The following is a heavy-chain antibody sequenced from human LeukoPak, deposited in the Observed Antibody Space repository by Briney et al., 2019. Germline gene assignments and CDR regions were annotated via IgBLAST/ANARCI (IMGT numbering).Heavy chain of an antibody. CDR3: ARDFSCSSTSCYFRGPFDY. Sequence: GGSLRLSCAASGFTFSSYAMSWVRQAPGKGLEWVSAISGSGGSTYYADSVKGRFTISRDNSKNTLYLQMNSLGAEDTAVYYCARDFSCSSTSCYFRGPFDYWGQGTLVTVSS. J-gene: IGHJ4*02. V-gene: IGHV3-23*01. CDR2: ISGSGGST. CDR1: GFTFSSYA. D-gene: IGHD2-2*01.